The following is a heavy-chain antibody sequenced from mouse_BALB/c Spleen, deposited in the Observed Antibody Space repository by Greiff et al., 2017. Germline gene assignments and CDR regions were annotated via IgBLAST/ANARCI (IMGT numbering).Heavy chain of an antibody. CDR3: ARCKDYYYGRGYFDV. CDR2: ISSGGST. D-gene: IGHD1-1*01. V-gene: IGHV5-6-5*01. Sequence: EVQLVESGGDLVKPGGSLKLSCAASGFTFSSYAMSWVRQTPEKRLEWVASISSGGSTYYPDSVKGRFTISRDNARNILYLQMSSLRSDDTAMYFCARCKDYYYGRGYFDVWGAGTTVTVSS. J-gene: IGHJ1*01. CDR1: GFTFSSYA.